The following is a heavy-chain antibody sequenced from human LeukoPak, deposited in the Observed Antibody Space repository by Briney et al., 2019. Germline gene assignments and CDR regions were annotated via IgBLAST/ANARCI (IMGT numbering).Heavy chain of an antibody. CDR3: ARPYCGGDCYYYFDY. J-gene: IGHJ4*02. Sequence: ASVKVSCKASGYTFTSYYMHWVRQAPGQGLEWMGIINPSGGSTSYAQKFQGRVTMTRDTSTSTVYMELSSLRSEDTAVYYCARPYCGGDCYYYFDYWGQGTLVTVSS. D-gene: IGHD2-21*02. CDR2: INPSGGST. CDR1: GYTFTSYY. V-gene: IGHV1-46*01.